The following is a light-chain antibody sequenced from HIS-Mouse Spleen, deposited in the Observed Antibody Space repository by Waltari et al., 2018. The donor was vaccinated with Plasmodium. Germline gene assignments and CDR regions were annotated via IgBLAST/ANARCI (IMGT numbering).Light chain of an antibody. V-gene: IGKV3-15*01. CDR1: QSVSSN. J-gene: IGKJ3*01. Sequence: EIVMTQSPATLSVSPGERATVSCRASQSVSSNLAWYTQKPGQAPRLLIYGASTRATGIPARFSGSGSGTEFTLTISSLQSEDFAVYYCQQYNNWSFTFGPGTKVDIK. CDR3: QQYNNWSFT. CDR2: GAS.